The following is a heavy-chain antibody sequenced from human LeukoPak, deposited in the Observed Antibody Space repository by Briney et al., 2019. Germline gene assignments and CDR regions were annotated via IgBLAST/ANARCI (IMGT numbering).Heavy chain of an antibody. CDR3: AKDSSSWYGLDY. D-gene: IGHD6-13*01. Sequence: VQPGRSLRLSCAASGFTFSSYGMHWVRQAPGKGLGWVAVISYDGSNKYYADSVKGRFTISRDNSKNTLYLQMNSLRAEDTAVYYCAKDSSSWYGLDYWGQGTLVTVSS. J-gene: IGHJ4*02. V-gene: IGHV3-30*18. CDR2: ISYDGSNK. CDR1: GFTFSSYG.